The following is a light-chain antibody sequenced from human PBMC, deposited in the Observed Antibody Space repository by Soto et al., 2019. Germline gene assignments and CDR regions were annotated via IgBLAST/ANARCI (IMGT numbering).Light chain of an antibody. Sequence: EIVLTQSPGTLSLSPGERATLSCRASQSVSTTYFAWYQQKPGQAPRLLIYGTSNRATGVPDRFSGSGSGTDFTLTISGLEPEDFVLYYCQQYASSPWTFGQGTKVEVK. J-gene: IGKJ1*01. CDR1: QSVSTTY. CDR3: QQYASSPWT. CDR2: GTS. V-gene: IGKV3-20*01.